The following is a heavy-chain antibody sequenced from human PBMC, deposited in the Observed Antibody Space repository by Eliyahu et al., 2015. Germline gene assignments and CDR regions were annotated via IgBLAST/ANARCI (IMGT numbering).Heavy chain of an antibody. CDR3: VRGLMVPSF. Sequence: QMQLQESGPGLVKPAXTLSLTCXVSGGSVXPYYWTWIRQPPGKGLECXGYMSYSGSANYNPSLKSRVTISVDTSKNQFSLRLASVTAADTAVYYCVRGLMVPSFWGQGTVVTVSS. J-gene: IGHJ4*02. V-gene: IGHV4-59*02. CDR2: MSYSGSA. CDR1: GGSVXPYY. D-gene: IGHD2-8*01.